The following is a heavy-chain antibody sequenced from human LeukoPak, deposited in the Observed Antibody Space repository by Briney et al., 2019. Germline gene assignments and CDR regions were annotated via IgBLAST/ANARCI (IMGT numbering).Heavy chain of an antibody. V-gene: IGHV4-4*07. CDR2: IYTSGST. J-gene: IGHJ4*02. Sequence: SETLSLTCTVSGGSISSYYWGWIRQPAGKGLEWIGRIYTSGSTNYNPSLKSRITMSVDTSKNQFSLKLSSVTAADTAVYYCARQSDAGLFDYWGQGTLVTVSS. CDR3: ARQSDAGLFDY. D-gene: IGHD2-8*01. CDR1: GGSISSYY.